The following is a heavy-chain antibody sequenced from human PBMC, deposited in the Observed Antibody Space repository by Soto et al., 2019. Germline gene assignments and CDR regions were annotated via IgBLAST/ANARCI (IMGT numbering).Heavy chain of an antibody. J-gene: IGHJ6*02. CDR1: GFTFSNYS. CDR2: ISSRSDL. CDR3: AREYTAWPLAYGLDV. Sequence: PGGSLRLSCVGSGFTFSNYSINWVRQAPGKGLEWVSSISSRSDLYYADSVKGRFTISRDNAKNSVSLQMNSLRAEDTAVYYCAREYTAWPLAYGLDVWGQGTTVTVSS. D-gene: IGHD2-2*02. V-gene: IGHV3-21*01.